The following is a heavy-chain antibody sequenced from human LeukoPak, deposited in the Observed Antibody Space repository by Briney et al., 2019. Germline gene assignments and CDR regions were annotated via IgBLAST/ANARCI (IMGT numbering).Heavy chain of an antibody. J-gene: IGHJ5*02. CDR2: VNTAGSGT. CDR1: GFTFSSYW. Sequence: GGSLRLSCAASGFTFSSYWMHWLRQAPGKGLVWVSRVNTAGSGTTYADSVKGRFTISRDNAKNTLYLQMNSLRAEDTAVYYCVRVVSTNWFDPWGQGTLVTVSS. D-gene: IGHD2/OR15-2a*01. CDR3: VRVVSTNWFDP. V-gene: IGHV3-74*01.